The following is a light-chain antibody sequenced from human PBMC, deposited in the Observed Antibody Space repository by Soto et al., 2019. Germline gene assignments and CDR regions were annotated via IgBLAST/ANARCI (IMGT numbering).Light chain of an antibody. Sequence: DIVMTQSPDSLAVSLVERATINCKSSQRVLYSSNNKNYLAWYQQRPGQPPKLLIYWASTRESGVPDRFSGSGSGTDFTLTITSLQAEDVAVYYCQQYESTPPTFGQGTKLEIK. CDR1: QRVLYSSNNKNY. CDR3: QQYESTPPT. CDR2: WAS. J-gene: IGKJ2*01. V-gene: IGKV4-1*01.